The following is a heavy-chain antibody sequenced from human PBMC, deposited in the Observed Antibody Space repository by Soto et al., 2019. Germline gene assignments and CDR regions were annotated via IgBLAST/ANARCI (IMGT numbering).Heavy chain of an antibody. J-gene: IGHJ4*02. Sequence: SETLSLTCAVYGGSSSGYYWSWIRQPPGKGLEWIGEINHSGSTNYNPSLKSRVTISVDTSKNQFSLKLSSVTAADTAVYYGAASRGLLPYNDWGQGTLVTVSS. CDR3: AASRGLLPYND. CDR2: INHSGST. V-gene: IGHV4-34*01. D-gene: IGHD3-22*01. CDR1: GGSSSGYY.